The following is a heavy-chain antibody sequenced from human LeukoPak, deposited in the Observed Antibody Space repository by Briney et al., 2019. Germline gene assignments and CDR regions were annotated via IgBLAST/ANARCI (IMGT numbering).Heavy chain of an antibody. CDR2: ISGSGGST. V-gene: IGHV3-23*01. Sequence: GGSLGLSCAASGFTFSSYAMSWVRQAPGKGLEWVSAISGSGGSTYHADSVKGRFTISRDNSKNTLYLQMNSLRAEDTAVYYCAKVKNRKYYYGSGSYYIPNYFDYWGQGTLVTVSS. J-gene: IGHJ4*02. CDR1: GFTFSSYA. CDR3: AKVKNRKYYYGSGSYYIPNYFDY. D-gene: IGHD3-10*01.